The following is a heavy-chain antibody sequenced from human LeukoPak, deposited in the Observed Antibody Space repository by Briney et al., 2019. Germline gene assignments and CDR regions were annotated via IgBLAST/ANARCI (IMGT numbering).Heavy chain of an antibody. J-gene: IGHJ6*02. CDR1: GFTFDDYA. CDR3: AKGRGPYYNYYSIDV. Sequence: GRSLRLSCAASGFTFDDYAMYWVRQAPGKGLEWVSSVDWNSGSIDYADSLKGRFTVSRDNAKNSLYLEVNSLRIEDTALYFCAKGRGPYYNYYSIDVWGQGTTVTVSS. D-gene: IGHD3-16*01. V-gene: IGHV3-9*01. CDR2: VDWNSGSI.